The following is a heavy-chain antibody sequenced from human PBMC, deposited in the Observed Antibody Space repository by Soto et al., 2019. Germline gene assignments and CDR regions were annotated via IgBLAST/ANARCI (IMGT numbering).Heavy chain of an antibody. V-gene: IGHV3-48*01. CDR2: ISSSSSTI. J-gene: IGHJ4*02. Sequence: GGSLRLSCAASGFTFSSYSMNWVRQAPGKGLEWVSYISSSSSTIYYADSVKGRFTISRDNAKNSLYLQMNSLRAEDTAVYYCARGPSSGWPYYFDYWGQGTLVTVSS. CDR1: GFTFSSYS. CDR3: ARGPSSGWPYYFDY. D-gene: IGHD6-19*01.